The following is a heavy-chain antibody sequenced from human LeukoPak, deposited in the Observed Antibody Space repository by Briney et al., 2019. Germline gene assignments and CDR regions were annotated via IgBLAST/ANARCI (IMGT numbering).Heavy chain of an antibody. Sequence: SVKVSCKASGGTFSSYAISWVRQAPGQGLEWMGGIIPIFGTANYAQKFQGRVTITADESTSTAYMELSSLRAEDTAVYYCARDKDRASAGRCYLPDDWGQGTLVTVSS. CDR2: IIPIFGTA. D-gene: IGHD2-15*01. V-gene: IGHV1-69*13. J-gene: IGHJ4*02. CDR3: ARDKDRASAGRCYLPDD. CDR1: GGTFSSYA.